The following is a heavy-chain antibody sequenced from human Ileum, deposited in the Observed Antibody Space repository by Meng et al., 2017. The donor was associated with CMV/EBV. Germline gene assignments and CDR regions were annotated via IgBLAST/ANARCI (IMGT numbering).Heavy chain of an antibody. CDR2: ISSSSSYI. Sequence: GESLKISCAASGFTFSSYSMNWVRQAPGKGLEWVSSISSSSSYIYYADSVKGRFTISRDNAKNSLYLQKNSLRAEDTAVYYCARMYSSSGFDPWGQGTLVTVSS. D-gene: IGHD6-6*01. J-gene: IGHJ5*02. CDR1: GFTFSSYS. CDR3: ARMYSSSGFDP. V-gene: IGHV3-21*01.